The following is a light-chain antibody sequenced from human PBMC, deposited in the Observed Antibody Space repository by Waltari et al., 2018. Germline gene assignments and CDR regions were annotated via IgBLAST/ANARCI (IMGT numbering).Light chain of an antibody. CDR3: NSYTTSGTVV. V-gene: IGLV2-14*03. CDR2: DAT. J-gene: IGLJ2*01. Sequence: QSALTQPPSVPGSPGQSVTISCTATSSDVATYKFVSWYHQPPGNAPKLIIYDATDRPSGVSSRFSGSQSGNTASLTISGLQAEDEGDYYCNSYTTSGTVVFGGGTKLTVL. CDR1: SSDVATYKF.